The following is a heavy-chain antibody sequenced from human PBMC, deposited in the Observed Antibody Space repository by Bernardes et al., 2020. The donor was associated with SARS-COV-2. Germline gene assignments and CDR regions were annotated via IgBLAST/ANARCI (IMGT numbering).Heavy chain of an antibody. J-gene: IGHJ4*02. V-gene: IGHV3-66*01. Sequence: GGSLRLSCAASGFTVSSTYMSWVRQAPGKGLEWVSVIYSGGSTYYADSVKGRFTISRDNSKNTLYLQMNSLRAEDTAVYYCARDVPLNYYDSSGYDYWGQGTLVTVSS. CDR2: IYSGGST. CDR1: GFTVSSTY. CDR3: ARDVPLNYYDSSGYDY. D-gene: IGHD3-22*01.